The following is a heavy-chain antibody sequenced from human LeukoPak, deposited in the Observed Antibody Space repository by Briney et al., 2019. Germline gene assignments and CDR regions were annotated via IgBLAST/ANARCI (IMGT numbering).Heavy chain of an antibody. J-gene: IGHJ4*02. D-gene: IGHD6-19*01. V-gene: IGHV3-53*01. Sequence: GGSLRLSCAASGFTFSDYYMSWIRQAPGKGLEWVSVIYSGGSTYYADSVKGRFNISRDNSKNTLYLQMNSLRAEDTAVYYCATNSGWSPYYFDYWGQGTLVTVSS. CDR2: IYSGGST. CDR1: GFTFSDYY. CDR3: ATNSGWSPYYFDY.